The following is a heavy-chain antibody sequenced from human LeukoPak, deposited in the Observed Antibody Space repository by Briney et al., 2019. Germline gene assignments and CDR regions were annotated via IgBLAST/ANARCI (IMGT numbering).Heavy chain of an antibody. V-gene: IGHV4-59*01. D-gene: IGHD5/OR15-5a*01. J-gene: IGHJ5*02. Sequence: SETLSLTCTVSGGSISSCYWSWIRQPPGKGLEWIGYIPYSGITNYNPSLKSRVTLSVDTSKNQFSLRLTSVTAADTAVYYCARDRVPDRNWFDPWGQGTLVTVSS. CDR3: ARDRVPDRNWFDP. CDR1: GGSISSCY. CDR2: IPYSGIT.